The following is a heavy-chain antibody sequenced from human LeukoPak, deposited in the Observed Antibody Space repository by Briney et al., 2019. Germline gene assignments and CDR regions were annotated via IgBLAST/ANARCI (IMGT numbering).Heavy chain of an antibody. Sequence: SVKVSCKASGGTFSSYAISWVRQAPGQGLEWMGGIIPIFGTANYAQKFQGRVTITRDTSASTAYMELSSLRSEDMAVYYCAREAGYCSGGSCYSLGFDPWGQGTLVTVSS. J-gene: IGHJ5*02. CDR3: AREAGYCSGGSCYSLGFDP. D-gene: IGHD2-15*01. CDR2: IIPIFGTA. CDR1: GGTFSSYA. V-gene: IGHV1-69*05.